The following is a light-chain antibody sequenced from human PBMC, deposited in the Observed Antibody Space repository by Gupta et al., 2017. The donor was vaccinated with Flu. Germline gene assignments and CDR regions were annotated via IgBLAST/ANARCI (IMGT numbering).Light chain of an antibody. Sequence: LVPFDPSLTVYSGCPVRLTWAPSTGAVTSGYFPNWFQQKPGQAPRALIYRTNNKHSWTPARFSGSLLGGKAALTLSGVQPEDEAEYFCLLFYGGVHVFGGGTKLTVL. V-gene: IGLV7-43*01. CDR1: TGAVTSGYF. J-gene: IGLJ2*01. CDR2: RTN. CDR3: LLFYGGVHV.